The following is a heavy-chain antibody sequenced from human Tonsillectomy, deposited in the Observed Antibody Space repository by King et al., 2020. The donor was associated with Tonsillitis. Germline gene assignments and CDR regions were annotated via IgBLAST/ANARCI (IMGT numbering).Heavy chain of an antibody. CDR2: IIPIVGTA. CDR1: GGTFSSSA. D-gene: IGHD2-2*02. J-gene: IGHJ6*03. CDR3: ARGYCRGTACYNNPHYYYYYMDV. V-gene: IGHV1-69*01. Sequence: QLVQSGAEVKKPGSSVRVSCKASGGTFSSSAISWVRRAPGQGLEWMGGIIPIVGTAHYAQSFQGRVTITADESTTTAYMELRSLRSEDTAVYYCARGYCRGTACYNNPHYYYYYMDVWGKGTTVTVSS.